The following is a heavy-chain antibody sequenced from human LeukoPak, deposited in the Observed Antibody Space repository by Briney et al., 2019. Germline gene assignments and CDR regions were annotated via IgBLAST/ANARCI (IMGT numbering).Heavy chain of an antibody. J-gene: IGHJ3*02. V-gene: IGHV3-48*01. CDR2: IDSSSSTI. CDR1: GFTFSSYS. CDR3: AREGGGAFLDAFDI. Sequence: PGGSLRLSCAASGFTFSSYSMNWVRQAPGKGLEWVSYIDSSSSTIYYADSVKGRFTISRDNAKNSLYLQMNGLRAEDTAAYYCAREGGGAFLDAFDIWGQGTKVTVSS. D-gene: IGHD2-21*01.